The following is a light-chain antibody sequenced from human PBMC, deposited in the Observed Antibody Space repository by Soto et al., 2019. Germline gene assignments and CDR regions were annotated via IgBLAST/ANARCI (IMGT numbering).Light chain of an antibody. CDR3: QQYAILPPT. CDR2: ESS. V-gene: IGKV1-33*01. Sequence: DIQMTQSPSSLSASVGDRVTITCQASQDINNYFVWYQQKPGKAPKLLIYESSKLETGVPSRFSGGASVTDFTFTISGLQPEDVATYYCQQYAILPPTFGQGTKLEIK. CDR1: QDINNY. J-gene: IGKJ2*01.